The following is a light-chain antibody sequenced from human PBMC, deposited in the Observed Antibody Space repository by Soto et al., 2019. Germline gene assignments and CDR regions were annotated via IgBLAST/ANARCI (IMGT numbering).Light chain of an antibody. Sequence: EVVLTQSPGTLSVSPGERATLSCRASQSVGSNLGWYQQRPGQPPRLLIYGASTRATGIPARFSGSGSGTEFTLTISSLQSQDSAVYYCHQYDNWFPFTFGQGTRLEIK. CDR3: HQYDNWFPFT. CDR2: GAS. CDR1: QSVGSN. V-gene: IGKV3-15*01. J-gene: IGKJ5*01.